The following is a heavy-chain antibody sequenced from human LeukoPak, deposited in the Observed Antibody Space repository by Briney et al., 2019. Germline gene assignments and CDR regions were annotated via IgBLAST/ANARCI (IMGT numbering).Heavy chain of an antibody. J-gene: IGHJ4*02. Sequence: GGSLRLSCAASGFTFSTYAMSWVRQAPGKGLEWVSHFGGSGGTIYYADSVKGRFTISRDNSKNTLYLQMNSLRAEDTAVYYCARVHPSLNWGQGTLVTVSS. D-gene: IGHD3-9*01. CDR1: GFTFSTYA. CDR2: FGGSGGTI. V-gene: IGHV3-23*01. CDR3: ARVHPSLN.